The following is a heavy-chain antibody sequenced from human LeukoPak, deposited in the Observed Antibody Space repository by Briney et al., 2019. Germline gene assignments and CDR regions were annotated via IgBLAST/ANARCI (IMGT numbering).Heavy chain of an antibody. Sequence: SETLSLTCTVSGYSISSGYYWGWIRQPPGKGLEWIGSIYHSGSTYYNPSLKSRVTISVDTSKNQFSLKLSSVTAADTAVYYCARVIYYYDSSGYYFSYYYYYMDVWGKGTTVTVSS. V-gene: IGHV4-38-2*02. CDR3: ARVIYYYDSSGYYFSYYYYYMDV. J-gene: IGHJ6*03. CDR2: IYHSGST. CDR1: GYSISSGYY. D-gene: IGHD3-22*01.